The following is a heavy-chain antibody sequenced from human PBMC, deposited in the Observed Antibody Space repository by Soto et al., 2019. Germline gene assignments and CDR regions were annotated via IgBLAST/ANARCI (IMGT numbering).Heavy chain of an antibody. V-gene: IGHV1-69*13. CDR3: ARGAGYSGYVRYYYYYYGMDV. CDR1: GGTFSSYA. CDR2: IIPIFGTA. D-gene: IGHD5-12*01. Sequence: SVKVSCKASGGTFSSYAISWLRQAPGQGLEWMGGIIPIFGTANYAQKFQGRVTITADESTSTAYMELSSLRSEDTAVYYCARGAGYSGYVRYYYYYYGMDVWGQGTTVTVSS. J-gene: IGHJ6*02.